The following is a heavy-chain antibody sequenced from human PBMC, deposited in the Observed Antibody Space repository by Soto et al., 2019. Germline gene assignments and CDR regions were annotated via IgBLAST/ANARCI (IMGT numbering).Heavy chain of an antibody. J-gene: IGHJ4*02. CDR3: TGHYSGYDKTTVTTKTSGFDY. V-gene: IGHV3-49*03. Sequence: GGSLRLSCTASGFTFGDYAMSWFRQAPGKGLERVGFIRSKAYGGTTEYAASVKGRFTISRDDSKSIAYLQMNSLKTEDTAVYYCTGHYSGYDKTTVTTKTSGFDYWGQGTLVTVSS. CDR1: GFTFGDYA. D-gene: IGHD4-17*01. CDR2: IRSKAYGGTT.